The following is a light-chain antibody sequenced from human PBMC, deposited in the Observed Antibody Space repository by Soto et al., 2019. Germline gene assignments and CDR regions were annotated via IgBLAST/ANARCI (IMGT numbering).Light chain of an antibody. J-gene: IGLJ1*01. CDR1: SSDVGGYNY. CDR2: DVS. V-gene: IGLV2-11*01. Sequence: QSALTQPRSVSGSPGQSVTLSCTGTSSDVGGYNYVSWYQQHPGKAPKLMISDVSKRPSGVPDRFSGSKSGNTASLTISGRQAEDEADYYCCSYAGSYTHVFGTGTKVTV. CDR3: CSYAGSYTHV.